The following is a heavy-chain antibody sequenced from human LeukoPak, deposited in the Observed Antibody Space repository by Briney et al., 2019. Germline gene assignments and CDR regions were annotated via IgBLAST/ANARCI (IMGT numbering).Heavy chain of an antibody. CDR2: INPNSGGT. Sequence: GASVKVSCKASGYTFTGYCMHWVRQAPGQGLKWMGWINPNSGGTNYAQKFQGRVTMTRDTSTSTAYMELSSLRSEDTAVYYCARDYDILTGSDEVWGQGTLVTVSS. V-gene: IGHV1-2*02. CDR1: GYTFTGYC. CDR3: ARDYDILTGSDEV. D-gene: IGHD3-9*01. J-gene: IGHJ4*02.